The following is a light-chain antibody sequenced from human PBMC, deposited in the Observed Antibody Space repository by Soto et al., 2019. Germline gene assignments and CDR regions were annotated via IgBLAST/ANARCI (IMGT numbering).Light chain of an antibody. J-gene: IGKJ1*01. V-gene: IGKV1-5*01. CDR3: QQYKTYSGT. CDR1: QSISNL. Sequence: DIPMTQSPSTLPASVGDTVTITCRASQSISNLLAWYQQKPGKAPKLLIYDASSLESGVPSRFSGSGSGTEFTLTISGLQPDDFATYSCQQYKTYSGTFGQGTKVDIK. CDR2: DAS.